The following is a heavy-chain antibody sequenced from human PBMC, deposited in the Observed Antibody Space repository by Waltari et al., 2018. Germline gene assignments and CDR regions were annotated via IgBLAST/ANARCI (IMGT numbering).Heavy chain of an antibody. D-gene: IGHD3-22*01. J-gene: IGHJ6*03. Sequence: QVQLVQSGAEVKKPGSSVKVSCKASGGTFSSYAISWVRQAPGQGLEWMGGIIPIFGTANYAQKFQGRVTITADESTSTAYMERSSLRSEDTAVYYCARVLDSSAYYYYYMDVWGKGTTVTVSS. V-gene: IGHV1-69*12. CDR2: IIPIFGTA. CDR1: GGTFSSYA. CDR3: ARVLDSSAYYYYYMDV.